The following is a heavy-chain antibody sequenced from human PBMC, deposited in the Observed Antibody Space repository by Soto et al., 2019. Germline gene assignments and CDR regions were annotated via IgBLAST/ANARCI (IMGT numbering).Heavy chain of an antibody. Sequence: GGSLRLSCAASGFTFSSYAMSWVRQAPGKGLEWVSAISGSGGSTYYADSVKGRFTISRDNSKNTLYLQMNSLRAEDTDVYYWAKDVPFPQGDCSGGSCYAEGAFDIWGQGTMVTVSS. CDR1: GFTFSSYA. J-gene: IGHJ3*02. V-gene: IGHV3-23*01. D-gene: IGHD2-15*01. CDR3: AKDVPFPQGDCSGGSCYAEGAFDI. CDR2: ISGSGGST.